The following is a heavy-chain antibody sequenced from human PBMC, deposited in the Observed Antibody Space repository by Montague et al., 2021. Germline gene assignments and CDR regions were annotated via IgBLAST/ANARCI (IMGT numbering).Heavy chain of an antibody. CDR1: GGSISSSPFY. Sequence: SETLSLTCTVSGGSISSSPFYWGWIRQSPGKGLEWIGSNYYRGNTYYNPSLKSRVSLSIDTSKNQFSLKMKSVTAADTAVYYCARAGPRTYGGDSLDYWGQGALVTVSS. CDR3: ARAGPRTYGGDSLDY. D-gene: IGHD6-19*01. J-gene: IGHJ4*02. CDR2: NYYRGNT. V-gene: IGHV4-39*01.